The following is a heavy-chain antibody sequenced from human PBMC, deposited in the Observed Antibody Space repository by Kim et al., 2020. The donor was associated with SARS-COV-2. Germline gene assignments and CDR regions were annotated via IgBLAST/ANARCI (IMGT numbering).Heavy chain of an antibody. Sequence: GGSLRLSCAASGFTFSSYEMNWVRQAPGKGLEWVSYISSSGSTIYYADSVKGRFTISRDNAKNSLYLQMNSLRAEDTAVYYCARDMRRQWLVLLEENYYYYGMDVWGQGTTVTVSS. D-gene: IGHD6-19*01. CDR2: ISSSGSTI. CDR3: ARDMRRQWLVLLEENYYYYGMDV. J-gene: IGHJ6*02. CDR1: GFTFSSYE. V-gene: IGHV3-48*03.